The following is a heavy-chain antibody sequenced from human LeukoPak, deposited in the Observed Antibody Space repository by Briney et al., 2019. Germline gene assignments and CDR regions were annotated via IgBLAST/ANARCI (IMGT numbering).Heavy chain of an antibody. D-gene: IGHD1-26*01. V-gene: IGHV1-2*02. CDR2: INPNSGGT. CDR1: GYTFTGYY. Sequence: GASVKVSCKASGYTFTGYYMHWVRQAPGQGLEWMGWINPNSGGTNYAQKFQGRVTMTRDTSISTAYMELSRLRSDDTAVYYCARDGIVGAMFSSDAFDIWGQGTMVTVSS. CDR3: ARDGIVGAMFSSDAFDI. J-gene: IGHJ3*02.